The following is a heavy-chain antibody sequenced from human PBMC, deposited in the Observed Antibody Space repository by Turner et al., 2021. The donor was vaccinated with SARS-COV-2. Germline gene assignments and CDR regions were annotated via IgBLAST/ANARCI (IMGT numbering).Heavy chain of an antibody. Sequence: EVQLVASGGGLVKPGGSLSLSCSASGFTSSSYSMNWVRQAPGKGLEWVSSISSSRSYIYYADSVKGRFTISRDNAKNSLYLQMNSLRAEDTAVYYCARDHRPVVVPAAKRAGSYYYGMDVWGQGTTVTVSS. CDR2: ISSSRSYI. CDR1: GFTSSSYS. D-gene: IGHD2-2*01. CDR3: ARDHRPVVVPAAKRAGSYYYGMDV. J-gene: IGHJ6*02. V-gene: IGHV3-21*01.